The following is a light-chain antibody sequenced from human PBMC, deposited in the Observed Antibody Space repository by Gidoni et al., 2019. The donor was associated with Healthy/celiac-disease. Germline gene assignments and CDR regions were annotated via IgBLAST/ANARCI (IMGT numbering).Light chain of an antibody. CDR3: HQYNNWLPYT. J-gene: IGKJ2*01. Sequence: EIVMTQSPATLSVSPGERATLSCRASQSVSSNLAWYQQKPGQAPRLLIYGASTRATGIPARFRGSGSGTEFTLTISSLQSEDFAVYYCHQYNNWLPYTFGQGTKLEIK. V-gene: IGKV3-15*01. CDR1: QSVSSN. CDR2: GAS.